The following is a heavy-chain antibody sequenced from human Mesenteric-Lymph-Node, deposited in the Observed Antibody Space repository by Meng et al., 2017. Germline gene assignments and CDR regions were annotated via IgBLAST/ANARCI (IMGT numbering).Heavy chain of an antibody. V-gene: IGHV5-51*01. J-gene: IGHJ6*02. CDR1: GYSFTSYW. Sequence: GESLKISCKGSGYSFTSYWIGWVRQMPGKGLEWMGIIYPGDSDTRYSPSFQGQVTISADKSISTAYLQWSSLKASDTAMYYCARQKAVYYYDSSGYPYYYGMDVWGQGTTVTVSS. D-gene: IGHD3-22*01. CDR3: ARQKAVYYYDSSGYPYYYGMDV. CDR2: IYPGDSDT.